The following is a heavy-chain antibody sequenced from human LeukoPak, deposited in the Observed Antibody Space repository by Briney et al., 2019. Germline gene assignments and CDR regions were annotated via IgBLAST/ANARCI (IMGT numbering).Heavy chain of an antibody. CDR2: IIPIFGTA. CDR3: ARGVATTPPNYYYYGMDV. D-gene: IGHD5-24*01. Sequence: ASVKVSCKASGGTFSSYAISWVRQAPGQGLEWMGGIIPIFGTANYAQKFQGRVTITADKSTSTAYMELSSLRSEDTAVYYCARGVATTPPNYYYYGMDVWGQGTTVTVSS. CDR1: GGTFSSYA. V-gene: IGHV1-69*06. J-gene: IGHJ6*02.